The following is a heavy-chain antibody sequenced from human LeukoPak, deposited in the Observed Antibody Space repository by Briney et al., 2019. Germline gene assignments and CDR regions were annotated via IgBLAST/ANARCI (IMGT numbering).Heavy chain of an antibody. V-gene: IGHV1-69*13. Sequence: SVTVSCTSSGGTFSNYAISWVRQAPGQGHEWMGGIIPILGTSNYAQKFQDRLTITADESTSTAYLELSSLTSADTAVYYCAREVSGTYCDYWGQGSLVTVSS. D-gene: IGHD1-26*01. J-gene: IGHJ4*02. CDR3: AREVSGTYCDY. CDR1: GGTFSNYA. CDR2: IIPILGTS.